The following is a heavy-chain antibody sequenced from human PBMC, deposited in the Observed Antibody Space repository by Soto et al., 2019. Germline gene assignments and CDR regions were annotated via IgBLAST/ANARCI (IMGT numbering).Heavy chain of an antibody. CDR1: GFTFTTYA. J-gene: IGHJ5*02. D-gene: IGHD3-10*01. Sequence: EVQLVESGGGLVQRGGSLRLSCAASGFTFTTYAMNWVRQAPGKGLEWVSSISRTTTYINYADSVKGRFTISRDNAKNSVYLQMNSLRAEDTAVYYCARGSGPLGPWGQGTLVTVSS. CDR2: ISRTTTYI. V-gene: IGHV3-21*01. CDR3: ARGSGPLGP.